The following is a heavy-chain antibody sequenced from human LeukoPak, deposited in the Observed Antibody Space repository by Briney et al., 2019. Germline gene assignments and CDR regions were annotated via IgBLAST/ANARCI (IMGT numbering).Heavy chain of an antibody. Sequence: NSSGTLSLTCTVSGGSISSYYWSWIRQPPGKGLEWIGYIFYSGSTNYNPSLKSRVTISLDTSKNQFSLKLNSVTAADTAVYYCAREHGSGSYNYFDYWGQGTLVTVSS. J-gene: IGHJ4*02. CDR2: IFYSGST. D-gene: IGHD3-10*01. CDR3: AREHGSGSYNYFDY. V-gene: IGHV4-59*01. CDR1: GGSISSYY.